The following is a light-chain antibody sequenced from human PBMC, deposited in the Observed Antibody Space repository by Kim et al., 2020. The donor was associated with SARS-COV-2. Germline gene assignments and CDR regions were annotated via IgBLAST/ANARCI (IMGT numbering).Light chain of an antibody. J-gene: IGKJ4*01. Sequence: DIQMTQSPSSMSASVGDRVTITCQASQDISNYLTWYQQKPGKAPKLLIYDASNLETGVPSRFSGSGSGTDFTFTISSLQPEDIATYYCQLYDNPPRLTFGGGTKVDIK. CDR1: QDISNY. V-gene: IGKV1-33*01. CDR2: DAS. CDR3: QLYDNPPRLT.